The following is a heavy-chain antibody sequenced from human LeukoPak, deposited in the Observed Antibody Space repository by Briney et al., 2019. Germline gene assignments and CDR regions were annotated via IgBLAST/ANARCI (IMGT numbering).Heavy chain of an antibody. CDR2: ISSSSYI. D-gene: IGHD3-3*01. V-gene: IGHV3-21*01. J-gene: IGHJ4*02. CDR1: GFTFSSYS. Sequence: TGGSLRLSCAASGFTFSSYSRNWVRQAPGKGLEWVSSISSSSYIYYADSVKGRFTISRDNAKNSLYLQMNSLRAEDTAVYYCARARFLEWLLDYWGQGTLVTVSS. CDR3: ARARFLEWLLDY.